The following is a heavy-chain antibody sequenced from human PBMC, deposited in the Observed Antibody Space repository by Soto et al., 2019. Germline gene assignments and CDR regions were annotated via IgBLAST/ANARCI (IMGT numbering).Heavy chain of an antibody. V-gene: IGHV3-48*03. Sequence: GGSLRLSCAASGFTLSNYEMNWVRQAPGKGLEWISYISSRGTVKYTADSVKGRFTISRDNAKNSLYLQMNSLRAEDTAIYYCTRYRWLDAWGQGTLVTVSS. D-gene: IGHD3-16*02. CDR3: TRYRWLDA. CDR1: GFTLSNYE. J-gene: IGHJ5*02. CDR2: ISSRGTVK.